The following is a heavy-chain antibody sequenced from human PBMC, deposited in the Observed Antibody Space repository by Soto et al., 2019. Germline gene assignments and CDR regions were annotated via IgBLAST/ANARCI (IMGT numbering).Heavy chain of an antibody. Sequence: ASVKVSCKASGYTFTGYYMHWVRQAPGQGLEWMGWINPNSGGTNYAQKFQGWVTMTRDTSISTAYMELSRLRSDDTAVYYCARGSERITIFGVVISRWFDPWGQGTLVTVSS. V-gene: IGHV1-2*04. CDR3: ARGSERITIFGVVISRWFDP. D-gene: IGHD3-3*01. CDR2: INPNSGGT. CDR1: GYTFTGYY. J-gene: IGHJ5*02.